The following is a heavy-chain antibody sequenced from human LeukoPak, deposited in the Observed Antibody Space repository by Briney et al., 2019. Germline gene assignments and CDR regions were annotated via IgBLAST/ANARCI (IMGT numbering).Heavy chain of an antibody. CDR1: RYTFTAYH. Sequence: GASVKVSCKASRYTFTAYHMHWVRQAPGQGLEWMGWINPNSGGTNYAQKFQGGVTMTRDTSISTAYMELSSLRSEDTAVYYCASWSENNWNYPYYFDYWGQGTLVTVSS. J-gene: IGHJ4*02. CDR2: INPNSGGT. D-gene: IGHD1-7*01. CDR3: ASWSENNWNYPYYFDY. V-gene: IGHV1-2*02.